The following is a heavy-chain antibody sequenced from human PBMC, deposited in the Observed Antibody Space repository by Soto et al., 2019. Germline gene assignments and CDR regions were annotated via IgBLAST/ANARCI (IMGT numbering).Heavy chain of an antibody. D-gene: IGHD2-15*01. Sequence: SETLSLTCTVSGGSISGGGYYWSWIRQHPGKGLEWIGYIYYSGSTYYNPSLKSRVTISVDTSKNQFSLKLSSVTAADTAVYYCARDCSGGSCYSYAFDIWGQGTMVTVSS. CDR1: GGSISGGGYY. V-gene: IGHV4-31*03. J-gene: IGHJ3*02. CDR2: IYYSGST. CDR3: ARDCSGGSCYSYAFDI.